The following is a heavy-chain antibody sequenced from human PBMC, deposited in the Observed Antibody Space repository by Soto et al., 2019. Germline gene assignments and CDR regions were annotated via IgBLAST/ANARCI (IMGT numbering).Heavy chain of an antibody. CDR2: IYYSGST. D-gene: IGHD6-6*01. CDR3: ARDPVGSSSY. CDR1: GGSISSGGYY. Sequence: SETLSLTCTVSGGSISSGGYYWSWIRQHPGKGLEWIGYIYYSGSTYYNPSLKSRVTISVDTSKNQFSLKLSSVTAADMAVCYCARDPVGSSSYWGQGTLVTVSS. V-gene: IGHV4-31*03. J-gene: IGHJ4*02.